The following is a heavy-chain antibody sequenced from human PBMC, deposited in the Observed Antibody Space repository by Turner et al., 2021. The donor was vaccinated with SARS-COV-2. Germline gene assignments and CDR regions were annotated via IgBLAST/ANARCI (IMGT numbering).Heavy chain of an antibody. CDR3: ARGRGFCTSTSCYTNDAFDI. D-gene: IGHD2-2*02. V-gene: IGHV3-13*05. CDR2: SGTAGDP. CDR1: GFTFSSYD. Sequence: EVQLVESGGGLVQPGGSLRLSFAASGFTFSSYDMHWVRQATGKGLECVSASGTAGDPYYPGSVKGRFTISRENAKNSLYLQMNSLRAGDTAVYYCARGRGFCTSTSCYTNDAFDIWGQGTMVTISS. J-gene: IGHJ3*02.